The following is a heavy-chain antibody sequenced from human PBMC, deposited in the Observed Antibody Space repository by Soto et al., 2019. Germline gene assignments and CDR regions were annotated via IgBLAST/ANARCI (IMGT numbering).Heavy chain of an antibody. V-gene: IGHV2-70*16. D-gene: IGHD1-26*01. CDR1: GGSFSGYY. J-gene: IGHJ4*02. CDR2: IDWDDDK. CDR3: ARSSGTYGLYYFDH. Sequence: TLSLTCAVYGGSFSGYYWSWIRQPPGKAPEWLARIDWDDDKFYTTSLKTRLTISKDTSKNQVVLTMANMDSVDTATYYCARSSGTYGLYYFDHWGQGTLVTVSS.